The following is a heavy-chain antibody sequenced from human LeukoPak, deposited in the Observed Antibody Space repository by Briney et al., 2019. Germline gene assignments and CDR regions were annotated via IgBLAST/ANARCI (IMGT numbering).Heavy chain of an antibody. CDR2: MNPNSGNT. Sequence: ASVKVSCKASGYTFTNFGINWVRQATGQGLEWMGWMNPNSGNTGYAQKFQGRVTMTRNTSISTAYMELSSLRSEDTAVYYCARATRSGYYPWDYYYYGMDVWGQGTTVTVSS. V-gene: IGHV1-8*02. CDR3: ARATRSGYYPWDYYYYGMDV. D-gene: IGHD3-3*01. CDR1: GYTFTNFG. J-gene: IGHJ6*02.